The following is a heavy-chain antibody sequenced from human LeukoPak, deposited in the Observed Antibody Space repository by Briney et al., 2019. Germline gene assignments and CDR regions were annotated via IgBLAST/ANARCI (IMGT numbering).Heavy chain of an antibody. CDR3: ARDLGTSAITGY. D-gene: IGHD7-27*01. Sequence: GGSLRLSCAASGFTFGNYEMNWVRQAPGKGLEWVSYISSSGRTTHYADSVKGRFTISRDNDKNSMYLQLNSLRVEDTAVYYCARDLGTSAITGYWGQGTLVTVSS. J-gene: IGHJ4*02. CDR2: ISSSGRTT. V-gene: IGHV3-48*03. CDR1: GFTFGNYE.